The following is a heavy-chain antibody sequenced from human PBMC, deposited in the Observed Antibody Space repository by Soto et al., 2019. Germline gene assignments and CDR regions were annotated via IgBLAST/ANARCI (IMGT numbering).Heavy chain of an antibody. V-gene: IGHV4-38-2*02. CDR3: ARTGTYPPFWSGDY. D-gene: IGHD3-3*01. CDR1: GFSINTNYY. J-gene: IGHJ4*02. Sequence: LSLTCIVSGFSINTNYYWGWIRQPPGKGLEWIGSILHSGSVYYNPSLKSRVTMSIDTSKNELSLRLNSMTAADTAVYFCARTGTYPPFWSGDYWALGTLVTAPQ. CDR2: ILHSGSV.